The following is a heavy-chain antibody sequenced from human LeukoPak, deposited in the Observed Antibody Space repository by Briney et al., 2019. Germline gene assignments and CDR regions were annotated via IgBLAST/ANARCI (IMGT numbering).Heavy chain of an antibody. Sequence: GGSLRLSCAASEFAFSTYNMNWVRQAPGKGLEWVSAISGSGGSTYYADSVKGRFTISRDNSKNTLYLQMNSLRAEDTAVYYCAKNGYDSSGYYYEYFQHWGQGTLVTVSS. V-gene: IGHV3-23*01. CDR1: EFAFSTYN. CDR3: AKNGYDSSGYYYEYFQH. J-gene: IGHJ1*01. D-gene: IGHD3-22*01. CDR2: ISGSGGST.